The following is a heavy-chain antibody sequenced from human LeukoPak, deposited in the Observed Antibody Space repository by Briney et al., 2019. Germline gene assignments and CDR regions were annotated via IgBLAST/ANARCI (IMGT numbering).Heavy chain of an antibody. Sequence: SETLSLTCTVSGGSISSSSYYWGWIRQPPGKGLEWIGSIYYSGSTYYNPCLKSRVTVSVDTSKNQFSLKLSSVTAADTAVYYCARDRGGSYYPVDYWGQGTLVTVSS. D-gene: IGHD1-26*01. V-gene: IGHV4-39*07. CDR3: ARDRGGSYYPVDY. J-gene: IGHJ4*02. CDR1: GGSISSSSYY. CDR2: IYYSGST.